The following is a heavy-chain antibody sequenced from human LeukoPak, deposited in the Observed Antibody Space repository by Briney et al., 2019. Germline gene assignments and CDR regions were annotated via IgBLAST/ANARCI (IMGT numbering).Heavy chain of an antibody. CDR1: GFTFSSYA. D-gene: IGHD6-19*01. CDR3: ARDRGGSSGWSESFEY. Sequence: GSLRLSCAASGFTFSSYAMSWVRQAPGKGLEWIGYLYHSETTKYNPSLKSRVTISVDTSKNQLSLHLTSVTAADTAVYYCARDRGGSSGWSESFEYWGQGTLVTVSS. CDR2: LYHSETT. V-gene: IGHV4-59*01. J-gene: IGHJ4*02.